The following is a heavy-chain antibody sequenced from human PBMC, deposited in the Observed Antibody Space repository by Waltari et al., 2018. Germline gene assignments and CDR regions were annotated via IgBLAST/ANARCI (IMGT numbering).Heavy chain of an antibody. V-gene: IGHV3-49*03. CDR3: TKIRGHGLLIVDY. CDR1: GFTFGDYA. Sequence: EVQLVESGGGLVQPGRSLRLSCTASGFTFGDYAMSWFRQAPGTGLEWVGFIRSKAYGGTTEYAASVKGRFTISRDDSKSIAYLQMNSLKTEDTAVYYCTKIRGHGLLIVDYWGQGTLVTVSS. CDR2: IRSKAYGGTT. J-gene: IGHJ4*02. D-gene: IGHD3-22*01.